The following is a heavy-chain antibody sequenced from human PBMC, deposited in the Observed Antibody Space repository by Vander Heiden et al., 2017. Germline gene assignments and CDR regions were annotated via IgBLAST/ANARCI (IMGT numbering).Heavy chain of an antibody. Sequence: QVQLVQSGTEVKRPGASVKLPCKASGYKFTSFGISWVRQAPGKGLEWIGWISANSGDTKYGENLQGRVTMSTDTSTSTAYMELKSLRSDDTAVYYCARDVYYRFDLWGQGTLVTVFS. D-gene: IGHD3-16*01. CDR3: ARDVYYRFDL. J-gene: IGHJ4*02. CDR1: GYKFTSFG. V-gene: IGHV1-18*04. CDR2: ISANSGDT.